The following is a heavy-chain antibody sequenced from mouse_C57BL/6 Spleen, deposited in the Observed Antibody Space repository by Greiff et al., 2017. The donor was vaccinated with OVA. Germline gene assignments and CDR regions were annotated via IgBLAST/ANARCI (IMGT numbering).Heavy chain of an antibody. D-gene: IGHD2-4*01. CDR2: ISNLAYSI. CDR3: ARYDYDGSYAMDY. Sequence: EVKLMESGGGLVQPGGSLKLSCAASGFTFSDYGMAWVRQAPRKGPEWVAFISNLAYSIYYADTVTGRFTISRENAKNTLYLEMSSLRSEDTAMYYCARYDYDGSYAMDYWGQGTSVTVSS. J-gene: IGHJ4*01. CDR1: GFTFSDYG. V-gene: IGHV5-15*01.